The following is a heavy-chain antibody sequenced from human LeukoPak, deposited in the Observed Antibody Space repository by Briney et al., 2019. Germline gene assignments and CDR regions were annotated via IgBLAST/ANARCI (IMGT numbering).Heavy chain of an antibody. CDR1: GGSISSWTYY. CDR2: IYYGGTN. Sequence: PSETLSLTCTVSGGSISSWTYYWGWIRQPPGKGLEWIGTIYYGGTNYYNPSLKSRVTISVDTYKNQFSLKLSSVTAADTAVYYCARHGNSDAFDIWGQGTMVTVSP. J-gene: IGHJ3*02. D-gene: IGHD5-18*01. V-gene: IGHV4-39*01. CDR3: ARHGNSDAFDI.